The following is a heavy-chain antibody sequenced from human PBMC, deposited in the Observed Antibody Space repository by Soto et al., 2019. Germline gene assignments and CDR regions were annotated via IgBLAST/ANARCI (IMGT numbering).Heavy chain of an antibody. V-gene: IGHV3-30*03. J-gene: IGHJ4*02. CDR2: ISYDGSSK. Sequence: QVQLVESGGGVVQPGRSLRLSCAASGFTFSSYGMHWVRQAPGKGLEWVAVISYDGSSKYYADSVKGRFTISRDNSKNTLSLQMNSLRAEDTAVYYCVCTFYFDYLGQGTLVTVAS. CDR1: GFTFSSYG. D-gene: IGHD2-8*01. CDR3: VCTFYFDY.